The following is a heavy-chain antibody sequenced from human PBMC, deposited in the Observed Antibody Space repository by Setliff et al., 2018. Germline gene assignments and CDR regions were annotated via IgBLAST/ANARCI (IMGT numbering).Heavy chain of an antibody. CDR2: ISYSGII. CDR3: ARMSGFLYMDV. CDR1: GASVSSHY. Sequence: SETLSLTCNVSGASVSSHYWDWIRQPPGKGLEWIGFISYSGIITYNVSLKSRVSISVDTSKNQLSLKLNSVTAADTAVYYCARMSGFLYMDVWGKGTPVTVSS. J-gene: IGHJ6*03. V-gene: IGHV4-59*08. D-gene: IGHD3-3*01.